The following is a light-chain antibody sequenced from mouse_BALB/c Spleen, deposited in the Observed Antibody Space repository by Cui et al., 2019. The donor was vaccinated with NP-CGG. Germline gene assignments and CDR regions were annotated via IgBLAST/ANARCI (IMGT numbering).Light chain of an antibody. V-gene: IGLV1*01. CDR1: TGAVTTSNY. CDR2: GTN. CDR3: ALWYSNHWV. J-gene: IGLJ1*01. Sequence: VVVNQESALTTSPGETVTLTCRSSTGAVTTSNYANWVQEKPDHLFTGLIGGTNNRPPGVPARFSGSLIGDKAALTITGAQTEDEAIYFCALWYSNHWVFGGGTKLTVL.